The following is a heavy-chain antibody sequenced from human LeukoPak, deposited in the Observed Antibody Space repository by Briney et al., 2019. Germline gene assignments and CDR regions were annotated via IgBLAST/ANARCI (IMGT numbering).Heavy chain of an antibody. J-gene: IGHJ6*02. CDR2: IQSKTDGETT. CDR1: GFTFSNAW. Sequence: GGSLRLSCAASGFTFSNAWMSWVRQAPGKGLEWVGRIQSKTDGETTDYAAPVKGRFTISRDDSKNTLYLQMNSLKSEGTAVYYCTYYYDSSGYLNGLDVWGQGTTVTVSS. D-gene: IGHD3-22*01. V-gene: IGHV3-15*01. CDR3: TYYYDSSGYLNGLDV.